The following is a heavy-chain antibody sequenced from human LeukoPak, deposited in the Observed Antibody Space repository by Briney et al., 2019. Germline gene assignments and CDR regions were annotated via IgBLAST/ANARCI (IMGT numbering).Heavy chain of an antibody. CDR2: ISGSGGST. Sequence: PGGSLRLSCAASGFTLSSYAMSWVRQAPGKGLEWVSAISGSGGSTYYADSVKGRFTISRDNSKNTLYLQMNSLRAEDTAVYYCAKDPPGITMVRGVIIPYWGQGTLVTVSS. V-gene: IGHV3-23*01. D-gene: IGHD3-10*01. CDR3: AKDPPGITMVRGVIIPY. CDR1: GFTLSSYA. J-gene: IGHJ4*02.